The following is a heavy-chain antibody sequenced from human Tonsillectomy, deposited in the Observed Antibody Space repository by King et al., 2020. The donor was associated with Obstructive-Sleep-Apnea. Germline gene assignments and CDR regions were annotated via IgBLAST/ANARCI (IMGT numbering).Heavy chain of an antibody. Sequence: DVQLVESGGGLVQPGRSLRLSCAASGFTFDDYAMHWVRQAPGKGLEWVSGISWNSGSIGYADSVKGRFTISRDNAKNSLYLQMNSLRAEDTALYYCAKDIDSRSWYYFDYWGQGTLVTVSS. CDR3: AKDIDSRSWYYFDY. D-gene: IGHD6-13*01. V-gene: IGHV3-9*01. J-gene: IGHJ4*02. CDR1: GFTFDDYA. CDR2: ISWNSGSI.